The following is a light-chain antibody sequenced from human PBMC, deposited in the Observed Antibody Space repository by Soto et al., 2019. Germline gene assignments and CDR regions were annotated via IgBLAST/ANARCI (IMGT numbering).Light chain of an antibody. J-gene: IGLJ1*01. Sequence: QFVLTQPTSASGTPGQRVTISCSGSSFNIGTYNVNWYQQLPGTAPKLLVYSNDQRPSGVPDRFSGSKSGTSASLAISGLQSEDEADYYCAAWDDSLNSYVFGIGTKVTVL. CDR1: SFNIGTYN. CDR3: AAWDDSLNSYV. CDR2: SND. V-gene: IGLV1-44*01.